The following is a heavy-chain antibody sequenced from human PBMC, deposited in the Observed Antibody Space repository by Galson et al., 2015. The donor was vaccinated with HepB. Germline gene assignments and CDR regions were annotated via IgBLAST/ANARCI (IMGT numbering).Heavy chain of an antibody. D-gene: IGHD3-3*01. CDR1: GFTFSSYS. Sequence: LRLSCAASGFTFSSYSMNWVRQAPGKGLEWVSSISSSSSYIYYADSVKGRFTISRDNAKNSLYLQMNSLRAEDTAVYYCARPRLYYDFWSGYFEDYYYYGMDVWGQGTTVTVSS. CDR2: ISSSSSYI. J-gene: IGHJ6*02. CDR3: ARPRLYYDFWSGYFEDYYYYGMDV. V-gene: IGHV3-21*01.